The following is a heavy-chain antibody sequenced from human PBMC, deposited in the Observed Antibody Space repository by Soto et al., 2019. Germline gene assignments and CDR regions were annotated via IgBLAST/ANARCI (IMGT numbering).Heavy chain of an antibody. CDR3: AKSGSSGWYGWFDP. V-gene: IGHV2-5*01. Sequence: SGPTLVNPTQTLTLTCIFSGFSLRTSVVGVGWIRPPPGKALEWLGFIYWNDDKRYSPSLKSRLTITKDTSKNQVVLTMTNMDPVDTATYYCAKSGSSGWYGWFDPWGQGALVTVSS. CDR2: IYWNDDK. J-gene: IGHJ5*02. D-gene: IGHD6-19*01. CDR1: GFSLRTSVVG.